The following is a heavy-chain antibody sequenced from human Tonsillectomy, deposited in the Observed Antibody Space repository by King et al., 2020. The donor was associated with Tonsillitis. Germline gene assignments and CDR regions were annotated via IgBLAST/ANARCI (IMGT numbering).Heavy chain of an antibody. D-gene: IGHD3-22*01. CDR1: GFTFSNYW. V-gene: IGHV3-7*01. J-gene: IGHJ4*02. CDR2: IRKDEREK. CDR3: ARCLRDYYAGYLDS. Sequence: VQLVESGGGLVQPGGSLRLSCAASGFTFSNYWMGWVRQAPGKGLEWVATIRKDEREKYYVDSVKGRFTISRDNAKNSLYLQMSSLRAEETAVYYCARCLRDYYAGYLDSWGQGTLVTVSS.